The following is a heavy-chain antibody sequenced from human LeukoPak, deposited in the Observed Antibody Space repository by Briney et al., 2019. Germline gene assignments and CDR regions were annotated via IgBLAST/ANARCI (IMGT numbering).Heavy chain of an antibody. CDR2: IYYSGST. Sequence: PSETLSLTCTVSGGSISSRSYYWGWIRQPPGKGLEWIGSIYYSGSTYYNPSLKSRVTISVDTSKNQFSLKLSSVTAADTAVYYCARGRVGTTPIDYWGQGTLVTVSS. D-gene: IGHD1-26*01. J-gene: IGHJ4*02. CDR3: ARGRVGTTPIDY. V-gene: IGHV4-39*01. CDR1: GGSISSRSYY.